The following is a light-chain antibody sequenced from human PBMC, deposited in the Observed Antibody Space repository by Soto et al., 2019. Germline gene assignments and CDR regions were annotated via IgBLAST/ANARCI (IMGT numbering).Light chain of an antibody. V-gene: IGKV1-9*01. CDR2: GAS. J-gene: IGKJ4*01. Sequence: DIQLTQSPSFLSASVGDLSTISCRGSIGISDYLAWYQQKPGKAPKLLIYGASTLQSGVPSRFSGSASGTEFTLTISNLQPEDFATYFCQQFNAYPLTFGGGTKLEIK. CDR1: IGISDY. CDR3: QQFNAYPLT.